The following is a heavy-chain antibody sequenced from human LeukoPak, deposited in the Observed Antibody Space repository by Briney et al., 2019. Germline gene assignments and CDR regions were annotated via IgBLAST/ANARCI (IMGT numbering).Heavy chain of an antibody. CDR1: GGSFSGYY. CDR2: INHSGST. D-gene: IGHD3-10*01. J-gene: IGHJ4*02. V-gene: IGHV4-34*01. CDR3: ARGGYYYGSGSYNFGDY. Sequence: SETLSLTCAVYGGSFSGYYWSWIHQPPGKGLEWIGEINHSGSTNYNPSLKSRVTISVDTSKNQFSLKLSSVTAADTAVYYCARGGYYYGSGSYNFGDYWGQGTLVTVSS.